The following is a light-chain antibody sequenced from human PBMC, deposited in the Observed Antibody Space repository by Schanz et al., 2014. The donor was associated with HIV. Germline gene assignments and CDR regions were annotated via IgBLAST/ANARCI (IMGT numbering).Light chain of an antibody. J-gene: IGKJ2*01. Sequence: DIQMTQSPSSLSASVGDRVTITCQASQDISNYLNWYQQQPGKAPKLLIYDASNLDTGVPSRFSGSGSGTDFTFTISSLQPDDFATYYCQQGYSYPYTFGQGTKLEIK. CDR1: QDISNY. CDR2: DAS. V-gene: IGKV1-33*01. CDR3: QQGYSYPYT.